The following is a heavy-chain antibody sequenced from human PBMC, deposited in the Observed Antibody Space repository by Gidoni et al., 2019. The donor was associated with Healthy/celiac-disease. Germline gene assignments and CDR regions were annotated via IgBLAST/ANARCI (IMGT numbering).Heavy chain of an antibody. CDR2: IYYSGST. D-gene: IGHD3-9*01. CDR3: ARDRYYDILTGYSNFDY. V-gene: IGHV4-30-4*01. Sequence: QVQLQESGPGLVKPSQTLSLPCTVSVGSISSGDYYWSWIRQPPGKGLEWIGYIYYSGSTYYNPSLKSRVTISVDTSKNQFSLKLSSVTAADTAVYYCARDRYYDILTGYSNFDYWGQGTLVTVSS. CDR1: VGSISSGDYY. J-gene: IGHJ4*02.